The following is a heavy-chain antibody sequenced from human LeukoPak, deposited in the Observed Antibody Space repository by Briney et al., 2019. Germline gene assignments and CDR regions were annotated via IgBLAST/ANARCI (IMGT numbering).Heavy chain of an antibody. J-gene: IGHJ4*02. V-gene: IGHV4-39*01. CDR2: IYYSGST. Sequence: PSETLSLTCTVSGGSISSSSYYWGWIRQPPGKGLEWIGSIYYSGSTYYNPSLKSRVTISVDTSKNQFSLKPSSVTAADTAVYYCASQYGDYTSYFDYWGQGTLVTVSS. CDR1: GGSISSSSYY. D-gene: IGHD4-17*01. CDR3: ASQYGDYTSYFDY.